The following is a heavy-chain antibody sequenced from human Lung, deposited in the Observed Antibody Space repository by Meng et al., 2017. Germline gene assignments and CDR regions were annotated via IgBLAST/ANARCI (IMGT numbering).Heavy chain of an antibody. CDR2: INTNTGDP. D-gene: IGHD6-19*01. CDR3: ARKKWLATGEVH. J-gene: IGHJ4*02. CDR1: GYTFTNYA. V-gene: IGHV7-4-1*02. Sequence: QVQLVQSGSELKKPGASVTIACKASGYTFTNYAMNWVRQAPGQGLEWMGWINTNTGDPTYAQGFTGRFVFSLDTSVSTAYLQISSLKTEDTAVYYCARKKWLATGEVHWGQGTLVTVSS.